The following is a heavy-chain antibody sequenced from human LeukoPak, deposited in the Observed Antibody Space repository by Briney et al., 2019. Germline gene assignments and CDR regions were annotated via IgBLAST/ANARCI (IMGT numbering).Heavy chain of an antibody. CDR1: GFTFSSYG. Sequence: PGGSLRLSCAASGFTFSSYGMHWVRQAPGKGLEWVAFIRYDGSNKYYADSVKGRFTISRDNSKNTLYLQMNSLRAEDTAVYYCAKDISVAGGWFDPWGQGTLVTVSS. CDR3: AKDISVAGGWFDP. D-gene: IGHD6-19*01. V-gene: IGHV3-30*02. CDR2: IRYDGSNK. J-gene: IGHJ5*02.